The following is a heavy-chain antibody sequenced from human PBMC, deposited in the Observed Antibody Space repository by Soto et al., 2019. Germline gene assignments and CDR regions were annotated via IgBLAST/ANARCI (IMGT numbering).Heavy chain of an antibody. V-gene: IGHV6-1*01. CDR3: ARGIVVVTAEHYYYYYGMDV. CDR1: GDSVSSNSAA. D-gene: IGHD2-21*02. J-gene: IGHJ6*02. CDR2: TYYRSKWYN. Sequence: SQTLSLTCAISGDSVSSNSAAWNWIRQSPSRGLEWLGRTYYRSKWYNDYAVSVKSRITINPDTSKNQFSLQLNSVTPEDTAVYYCARGIVVVTAEHYYYYYGMDVWGQGTTVPVSS.